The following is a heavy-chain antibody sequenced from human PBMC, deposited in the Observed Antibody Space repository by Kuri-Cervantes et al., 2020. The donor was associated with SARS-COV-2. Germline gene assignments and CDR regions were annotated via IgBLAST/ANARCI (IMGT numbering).Heavy chain of an antibody. CDR3: ARRVPPWYDFWSGYYGMDV. V-gene: IGHV4-39*01. J-gene: IGHJ6*02. D-gene: IGHD3-3*01. CDR1: GCSISSSSYY. CDR2: IYYSGST. Sequence: SETLSLTCTVSGCSISSSSYYWGWIRQPPGKGLEWIGSIYYSGSTYYNPSLKSRVTIYVDTSKNQFSLKLSSVTAADTAVYYCARRVPPWYDFWSGYYGMDVWGQGTTVTVSS.